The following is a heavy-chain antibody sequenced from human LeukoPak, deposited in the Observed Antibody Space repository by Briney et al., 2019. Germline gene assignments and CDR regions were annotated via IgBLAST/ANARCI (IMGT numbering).Heavy chain of an antibody. J-gene: IGHJ4*02. CDR3: ARSPFGSSWYGFHY. D-gene: IGHD2-15*01. CDR2: IYYSGST. V-gene: IGHV4-39*07. CDR1: GGSISSSSYY. Sequence: SETLSLTCTVSGGSISSSSYYWGWLRQPPGKGLEWIGSIYYSGSTYYNPSLKSRVTMSLVTSKNQFSLNLTSVTAADTAVYYCARSPFGSSWYGFHYLGQGTLVTVSS.